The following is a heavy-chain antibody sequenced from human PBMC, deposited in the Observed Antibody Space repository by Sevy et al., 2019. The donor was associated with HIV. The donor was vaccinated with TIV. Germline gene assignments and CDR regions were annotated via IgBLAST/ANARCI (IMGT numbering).Heavy chain of an antibody. CDR3: AGDPGYSHGSPPPPLFDY. D-gene: IGHD5-18*01. J-gene: IGHJ4*02. Sequence: GGSLRLSCAASGFTFSSYSMNWVRQAPGKGLEWVSYISSSSSTIYYADSVKGRFTISRDNAKNSLYLQMNSLRDEDTAVYYCAGDPGYSHGSPPPPLFDYWGQGTLVTVSS. CDR2: ISSSSSTI. CDR1: GFTFSSYS. V-gene: IGHV3-48*02.